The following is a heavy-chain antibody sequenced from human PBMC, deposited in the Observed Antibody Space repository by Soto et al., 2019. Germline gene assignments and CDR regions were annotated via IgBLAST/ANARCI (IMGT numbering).Heavy chain of an antibody. Sequence: QVHLVQSGPEVKRPGSSVKVSCKAAGDTFGRNAIHWVLQAPGQGLEWMGGIIPIFPTTNYAQKFKGRLTIYADKSTGPADMEMTSLRSEDTAVYYCTKDGDSADYGYWGQGTLVTVSS. CDR1: GDTFGRNA. CDR3: TKDGDSADYGY. J-gene: IGHJ4*02. D-gene: IGHD2-21*01. V-gene: IGHV1-69*06. CDR2: IIPIFPTT.